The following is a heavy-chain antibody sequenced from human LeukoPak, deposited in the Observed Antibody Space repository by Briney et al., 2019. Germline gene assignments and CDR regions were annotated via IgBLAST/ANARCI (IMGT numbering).Heavy chain of an antibody. CDR1: GGSIISSAYS. CDR3: ARPYRG. Sequence: PSETLSLTSSVSGGSIISSAYSWGWIRQPPGKGLEWIGSIHYSGRTDHNPSLKSRVTMSVDTSKNQFSLNLSSVTAADTALYYCARPYRGWGQGTLVTVSS. CDR2: IHYSGRT. J-gene: IGHJ4*02. V-gene: IGHV4-39*01. D-gene: IGHD4-4*01.